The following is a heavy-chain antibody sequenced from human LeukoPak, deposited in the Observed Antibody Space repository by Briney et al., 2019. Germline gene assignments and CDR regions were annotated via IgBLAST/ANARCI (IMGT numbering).Heavy chain of an antibody. V-gene: IGHV4-39*07. D-gene: IGHD3-22*01. CDR3: ARVIRELYYYDSSGYYYFDY. CDR2: IYYSGST. J-gene: IGHJ4*02. CDR1: GGSISSSSYY. Sequence: SETLSLTCTVSGGSISSSSYYWGWIRQPPGKGLEWIGSIYYSGSTYYNPSLKSRVTISVDTSKNQFSLKLSSVTAADTAVYYCARVIRELYYYDSSGYYYFDYWGQGTLVTVSS.